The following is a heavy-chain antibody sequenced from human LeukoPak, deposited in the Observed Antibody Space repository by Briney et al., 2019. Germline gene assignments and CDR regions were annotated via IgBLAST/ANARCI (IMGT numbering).Heavy chain of an antibody. J-gene: IGHJ4*02. D-gene: IGHD3-9*01. CDR2: IYSGGST. Sequence: PGGSLRLSCAASGFTVSSNYLSWVRQAPGEGLEWVSTIYSGGSTYYADSVTGRFTISRDNSKNTLYLQMNSLRAEDTAVYYCARDGAVLTGYYDYWGQGTLVTVSS. V-gene: IGHV3-66*01. CDR3: ARDGAVLTGYYDY. CDR1: GFTVSSNY.